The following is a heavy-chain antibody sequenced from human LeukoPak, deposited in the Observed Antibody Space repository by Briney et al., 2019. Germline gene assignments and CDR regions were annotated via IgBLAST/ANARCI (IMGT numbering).Heavy chain of an antibody. V-gene: IGHV3-48*03. D-gene: IGHD6-19*01. CDR3: ARGGQWVPEVPITYYFDS. CDR2: ISDAGNTV. J-gene: IGHJ4*01. CDR1: GFTFTSHD. Sequence: PGGSLRLSCAASGFTFTSHDMNWVRQAPGKGLEWLAYISDAGNTVYYADSVKGRFTISRDNAKNSLSLQMNSLSAEDTAVYYCARGGQWVPEVPITYYFDSWGHGSPVTVSS.